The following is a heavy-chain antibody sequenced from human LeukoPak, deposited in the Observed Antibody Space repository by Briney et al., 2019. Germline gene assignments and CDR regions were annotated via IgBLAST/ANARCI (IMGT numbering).Heavy chain of an antibody. Sequence: GGSLRLSCAVSGFTVSSNYMSWVRQAPGKGLECVSLIYGGGSTYYADSVKGRFTISRDNSKNTIFLQLTSLRVEDTAVYYCASKGQYCGTLTCKDYWGRGTLVTVSS. CDR3: ASKGQYCGTLTCKDY. D-gene: IGHD2-21*01. V-gene: IGHV3-53*01. CDR2: IYGGGST. J-gene: IGHJ4*02. CDR1: GFTVSSNY.